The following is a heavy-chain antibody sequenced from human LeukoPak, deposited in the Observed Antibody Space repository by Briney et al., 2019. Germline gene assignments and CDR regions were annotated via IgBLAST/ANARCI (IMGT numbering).Heavy chain of an antibody. D-gene: IGHD3-22*01. CDR2: IYYSGST. J-gene: IGHJ4*02. CDR1: GGSISSYY. CDR3: ARSEGDFYDSSGYYSPFDY. V-gene: IGHV4-59*01. Sequence: SETLSLTCTVSGGSISSYYWSWIRQPPGKGLEWIGYIYYSGSTNYNPSLKSRVTISVDTSKNQFSLKLSSVTAADTAVYYRARSEGDFYDSSGYYSPFDYWGQGTLVTVSS.